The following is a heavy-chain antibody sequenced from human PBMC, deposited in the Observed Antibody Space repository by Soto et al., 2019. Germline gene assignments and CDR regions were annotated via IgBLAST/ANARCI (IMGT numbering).Heavy chain of an antibody. D-gene: IGHD2-15*01. J-gene: IGHJ4*02. Sequence: QVQLVQSGAEVKKPGSSVKVSCKASGGTFSSYAISWVRQAPGQGLEWMGGLIPIFGTANYAQKFQGRVTITADEATSKAYMELSSLRSEDTAVYYCARGAGYCSGGSCQPNFDYWGQGTLVTVSS. CDR3: ARGAGYCSGGSCQPNFDY. V-gene: IGHV1-69*01. CDR2: LIPIFGTA. CDR1: GGTFSSYA.